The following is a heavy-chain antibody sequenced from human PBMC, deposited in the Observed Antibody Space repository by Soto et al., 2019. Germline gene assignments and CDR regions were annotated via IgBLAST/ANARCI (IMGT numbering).Heavy chain of an antibody. CDR2: INPNSGDT. D-gene: IGHD1-26*01. J-gene: IGHJ6*02. V-gene: IGHV1-2*02. CDR1: GYTFTGYY. CDR3: AKGGAIVAAGTRVYLYNAMDV. Sequence: GASVKVSCKASGYTFTGYYVHWVLQAPGQGLEWMEWINPNSGDTYLAQRFQGRVTMNRDTSIGTAYMELRGLTSDDTAEYYCAKGGAIVAAGTRVYLYNAMDVWGQGTTVTVSS.